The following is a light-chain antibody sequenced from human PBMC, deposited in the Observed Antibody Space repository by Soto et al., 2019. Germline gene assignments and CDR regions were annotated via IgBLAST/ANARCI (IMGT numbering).Light chain of an antibody. CDR2: QTP. V-gene: IGKV3-11*01. J-gene: IGKJ1*01. Sequence: EIVLTQSPATLSSFPGDRVTLSCRASQYINTRLAWYQHRPGQSPRLLIYQTPLRAAGIPARFSASGSGTDFTLTISDVQPEDFALYYCHQRQSWPRTFGQGTKVDI. CDR1: QYINTR. CDR3: HQRQSWPRT.